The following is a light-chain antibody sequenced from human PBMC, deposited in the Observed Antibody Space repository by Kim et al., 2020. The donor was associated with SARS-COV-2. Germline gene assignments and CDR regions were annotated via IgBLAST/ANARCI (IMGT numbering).Light chain of an antibody. CDR2: GKN. CDR1: SLRSYY. Sequence: ASGQTVRITCQGDSLRSYYSSWYQQKPGQAPVLVIYGKNNRPSGIPDRFSGSSSGNTASLTITGAQAEDEADYYCNSRDSSGNHVVFGGGTQLTVL. V-gene: IGLV3-19*01. J-gene: IGLJ2*01. CDR3: NSRDSSGNHVV.